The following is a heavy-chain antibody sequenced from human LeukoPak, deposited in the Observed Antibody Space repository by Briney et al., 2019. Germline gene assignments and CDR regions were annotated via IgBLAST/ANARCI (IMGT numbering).Heavy chain of an antibody. J-gene: IGHJ4*02. D-gene: IGHD5-24*01. V-gene: IGHV1-46*01. CDR3: ARGEVYNDY. CDR2: INPSGGST. CDR1: GYTFTGYY. Sequence: APVKVSCKASGYTFTGYYMHWVRQAPGQGLEWMGIINPSGGSTSYAQKFQGRVTMTTDISTSTAYMELRSLRSDDTAVYYCARGEVYNDYWGQGTLVTVSS.